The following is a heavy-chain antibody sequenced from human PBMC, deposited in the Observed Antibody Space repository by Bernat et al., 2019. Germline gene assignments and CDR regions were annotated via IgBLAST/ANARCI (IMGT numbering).Heavy chain of an antibody. CDR2: IKQDGSGQ. Sequence: EVQLVESGGALVQPGGSLRLSCVGSGFSFSGIWMTWVRQAPGKGLEWVANIKQDGSGQHYVDSVKGRFIISRDNTKNSLFLQMNSLRVDDTAVYYCARGYGPENWGQGTLVTVSS. D-gene: IGHD2-8*02. CDR1: GFSFSGIW. J-gene: IGHJ1*01. V-gene: IGHV3-7*03. CDR3: ARGYGPEN.